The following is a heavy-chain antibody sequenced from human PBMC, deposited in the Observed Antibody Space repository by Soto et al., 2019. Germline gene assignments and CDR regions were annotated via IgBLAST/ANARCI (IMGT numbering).Heavy chain of an antibody. V-gene: IGHV1-2*04. CDR1: GYTFTDHY. J-gene: IGHJ5*02. D-gene: IGHD2-15*01. Sequence: QVQLVQSGAEVKNPGASVKVSCKASGYTFTDHYMHWVRQAPGQGIEWIGWINSNSGDTNYAHKFRGWVTMTRDTAIRTANRELSRLRSDDKAVYYCARGVGTSWFDPWGQGTLVTVSS. CDR2: INSNSGDT. CDR3: ARGVGTSWFDP.